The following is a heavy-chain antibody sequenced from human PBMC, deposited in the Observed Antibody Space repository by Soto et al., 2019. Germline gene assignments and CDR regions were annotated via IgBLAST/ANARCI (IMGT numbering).Heavy chain of an antibody. V-gene: IGHV3-30*18. Sequence: QPGGSLKLCCAASGFTFNSYGMHWVRQAPGKGLEWVAVISYDGSNKYYADSVKGRSTISRDNSKNTLYLQMNSLRAEDTAVYYCAKTPRQLLYGKSYYYGMDVWVQGTTVTVSS. D-gene: IGHD2-2*02. J-gene: IGHJ6*02. CDR2: ISYDGSNK. CDR1: GFTFNSYG. CDR3: AKTPRQLLYGKSYYYGMDV.